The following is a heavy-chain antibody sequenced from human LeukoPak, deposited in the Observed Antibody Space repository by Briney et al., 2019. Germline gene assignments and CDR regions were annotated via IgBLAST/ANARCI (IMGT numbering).Heavy chain of an antibody. J-gene: IGHJ5*02. CDR1: GYTLTELS. CDR3: ATSSWGLRFKFDP. D-gene: IGHD3-3*01. CDR2: FDPEDGET. V-gene: IGHV1-24*01. Sequence: ASVRVSCKVSGYTLTELSMHWVRQAPGKGLEWMGGFDPEDGETIYAQKFQGRVTMTEDTSTDTAYMELSSLRSEDTAVYYCATSSWGLRFKFDPWGQGTLVTVSS.